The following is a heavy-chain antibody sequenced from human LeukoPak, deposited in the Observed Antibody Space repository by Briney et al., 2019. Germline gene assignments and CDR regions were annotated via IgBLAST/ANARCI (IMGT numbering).Heavy chain of an antibody. J-gene: IGHJ4*02. CDR1: GFTFSDYV. CDR3: ARRDIVVIVSASDY. CDR2: ITASGDRT. Sequence: GESLRLSCAASGFTFSDYVMIWVRQAPGKGLEWVSGITASGDRTYYADSVQGRFTMSRDNSKNTVYLQMNSLRVDDTAVYYCARRDIVVIVSASDYWGQGTLVTVSS. V-gene: IGHV3-23*01. D-gene: IGHD2-15*01.